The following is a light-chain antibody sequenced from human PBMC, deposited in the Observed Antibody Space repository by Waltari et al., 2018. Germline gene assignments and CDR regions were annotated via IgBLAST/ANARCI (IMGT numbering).Light chain of an antibody. V-gene: IGLV4-69*01. CDR1: SGHSSYA. CDR2: VNSDGSH. Sequence: QLLLTQSPSASASLGASVKLTCTLSSGHSSYAIEWHQQQPDKGTRYLMKVNSDGSHIKGDGIPDRFSGSSSGAERYLTISSLQSEDEADYYCQTGGFGIWVFGGGTKLTVL. CDR3: QTGGFGIWV. J-gene: IGLJ3*02.